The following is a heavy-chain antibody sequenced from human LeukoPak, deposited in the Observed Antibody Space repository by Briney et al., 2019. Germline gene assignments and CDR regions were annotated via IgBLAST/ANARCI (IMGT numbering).Heavy chain of an antibody. CDR2: ISTYNGVT. J-gene: IGHJ4*02. CDR3: ARSLLWFGESTGYYFDY. CDR1: GYTFTTYT. V-gene: IGHV1-18*01. D-gene: IGHD3-10*01. Sequence: ASVKVSCKASGYTFTTYTITWVRQAPGQGLEWVGWISTYNGVTNYAQKLQGRVTVTTDTSTSTAYMELRSLRSDDTAVYYCARSLLWFGESTGYYFDYWGQGTLVTVSS.